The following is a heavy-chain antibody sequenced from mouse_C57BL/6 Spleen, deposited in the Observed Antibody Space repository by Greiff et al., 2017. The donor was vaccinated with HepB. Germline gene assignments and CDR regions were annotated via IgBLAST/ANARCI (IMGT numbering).Heavy chain of an antibody. CDR1: GYTFTSYG. V-gene: IGHV1-81*01. CDR2: IYPRSGNT. CDR3: ARKREGGYFDY. Sequence: QVQLKQSGAELARPGASVKLSCKASGYTFTSYGISWVKQRTGQGLEWIGEIYPRSGNTYYNEKFKGKATLTADKSSSTAYMELRSLTSEDSAVYFCARKREGGYFDYWGQGTTLTVSS. J-gene: IGHJ2*01.